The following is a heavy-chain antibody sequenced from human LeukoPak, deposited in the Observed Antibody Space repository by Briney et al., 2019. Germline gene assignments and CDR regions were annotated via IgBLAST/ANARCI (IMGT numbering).Heavy chain of an antibody. J-gene: IGHJ5*02. CDR1: GYTFSTYD. CDR3: ARGPSRDYGSGSSWFDP. D-gene: IGHD3-10*01. V-gene: IGHV1-8*01. CDR2: MNPNSGNT. Sequence: ASVKVSCKASGYTFSTYDINWVRQVTGQGLEWMGCMNPNSGNTGYAQNIQGRVTMTRNTSINTAYMELSSLRSEDTAVYYCARGPSRDYGSGSSWFDPWGQGTLVTVSS.